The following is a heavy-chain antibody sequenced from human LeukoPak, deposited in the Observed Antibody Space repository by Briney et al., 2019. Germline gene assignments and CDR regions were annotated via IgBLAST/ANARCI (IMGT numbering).Heavy chain of an antibody. CDR3: ARKNRYSSSYPNWFDP. CDR1: GGSFSGYY. Sequence: SETLSLTCAVYGGSFSGYYWSWIRQPPGKGLEWIGEINHSGSTNYNPSLKSRVTISVDTSKNQFSLKLSSVTAADTAVYYCARKNRYSSSYPNWFDPWGQGTLVTVSS. J-gene: IGHJ5*02. D-gene: IGHD6-6*01. V-gene: IGHV4-34*01. CDR2: INHSGST.